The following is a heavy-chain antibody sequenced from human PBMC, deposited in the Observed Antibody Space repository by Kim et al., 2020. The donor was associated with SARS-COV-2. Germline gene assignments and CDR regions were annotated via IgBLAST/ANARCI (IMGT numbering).Heavy chain of an antibody. Sequence: NYNPSLKSRVTISVDTSKNQFSLKLSSVTAADTAVYYCARGGDPLSSFDYWGQGTLVTVSS. V-gene: IGHV4-59*09. D-gene: IGHD3-16*01. J-gene: IGHJ4*02. CDR3: ARGGDPLSSFDY.